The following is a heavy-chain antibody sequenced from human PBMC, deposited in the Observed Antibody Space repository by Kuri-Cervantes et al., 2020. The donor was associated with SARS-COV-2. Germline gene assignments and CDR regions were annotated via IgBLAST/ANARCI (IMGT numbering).Heavy chain of an antibody. CDR2: LNPDTGNT. CDR3: ARDSGDWNPDGLDI. D-gene: IGHD1-1*01. J-gene: IGHJ3*02. Sequence: ASVKVSCKASGYTFTGYYMHWVRQAPGQGLEWMGWLNPDTGNTGNAKEFQGRVTMTTDTSINTAYMEVSSLSFEDTAIYYCARDSGDWNPDGLDIWGQGTMVTVSS. CDR1: GYTFTGYY. V-gene: IGHV1-8*02.